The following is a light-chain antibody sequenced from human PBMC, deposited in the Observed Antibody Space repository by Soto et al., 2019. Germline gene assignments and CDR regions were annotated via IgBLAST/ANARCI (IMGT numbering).Light chain of an antibody. Sequence: EIVLTQSPATLSLSPGERATLSCRASQSVSSYLAWYQQKPGQAPRLLIYDASNRATGIPARFSGSGSGTDFTLTISILEPEDFAVYYCQQRGNWPITFGQGARLESK. CDR1: QSVSSY. CDR2: DAS. J-gene: IGKJ5*01. V-gene: IGKV3-11*01. CDR3: QQRGNWPIT.